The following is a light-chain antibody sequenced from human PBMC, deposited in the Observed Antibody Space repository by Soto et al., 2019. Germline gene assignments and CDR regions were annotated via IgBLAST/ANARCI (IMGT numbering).Light chain of an antibody. J-gene: IGLJ2*01. Sequence: SALPQPASVSGSPAQSITISCTGTSSDVGGYNYVSWYQQHPGKAPKLMIYDVSNRPSGVSNRLSGPKSGNTASLTISGLQAEEEADYYCSSYTSSSTRVVFGGGTKLTVL. CDR2: DVS. CDR1: SSDVGGYNY. CDR3: SSYTSSSTRVV. V-gene: IGLV2-14*01.